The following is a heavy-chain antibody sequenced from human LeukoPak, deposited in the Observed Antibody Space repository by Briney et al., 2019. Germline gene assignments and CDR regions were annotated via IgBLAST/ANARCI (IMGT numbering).Heavy chain of an antibody. V-gene: IGHV3-74*01. J-gene: IGHJ4*02. D-gene: IGHD4-17*01. CDR1: GFTFSSSW. Sequence: GGSLRLSCAASGFTFSSSWMHWVRQAPGKGLVWVSRINPDGSVTTYADSVKGRFTISRDNAKNTLYLQLNSLRAEDTAVYYCARDNGDSSDYWGQGTLVTVSS. CDR3: ARDNGDSSDY. CDR2: INPDGSVT.